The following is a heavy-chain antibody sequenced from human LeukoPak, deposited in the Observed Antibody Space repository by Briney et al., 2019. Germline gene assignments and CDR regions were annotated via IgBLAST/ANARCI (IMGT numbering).Heavy chain of an antibody. CDR1: GFTFSSYA. Sequence: QPGGSLSLSCAASGFTFSSYAMSWVRQAPGKGLEWVSAISGSGGSTYYADSVKGRFTISRDNSKNTLYLQMNSLRAEDTAVYYCAKELYGSGSYYNSYWGQGTLVTVSS. V-gene: IGHV3-23*01. CDR3: AKELYGSGSYYNSY. J-gene: IGHJ4*02. CDR2: ISGSGGST. D-gene: IGHD3-10*01.